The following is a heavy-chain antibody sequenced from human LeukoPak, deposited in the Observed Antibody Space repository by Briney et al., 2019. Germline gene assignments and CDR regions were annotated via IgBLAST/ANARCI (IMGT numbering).Heavy chain of an antibody. CDR3: ARTRQLRYFDWYNWFDP. J-gene: IGHJ5*02. Sequence: SETLSLTCTVSGGSISSYYWSWIRQPPWKGLEWIGYIYYSGSTNYNPSLKSRVTISVDTSKNQFSLKLSSVTAADTAVYYCARTRQLRYFDWYNWFDPWGQGTLVTVSS. V-gene: IGHV4-59*01. CDR2: IYYSGST. CDR1: GGSISSYY. D-gene: IGHD3-9*01.